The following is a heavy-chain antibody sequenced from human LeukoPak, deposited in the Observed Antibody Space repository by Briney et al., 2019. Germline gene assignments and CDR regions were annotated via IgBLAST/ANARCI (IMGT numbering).Heavy chain of an antibody. D-gene: IGHD6-19*01. CDR2: IGGGGPTT. V-gene: IGHV3-23*01. CDR3: ARGFLGGTDQYFDS. Sequence: GGSLRLSCAASGVTFSRNAMSWVRQAPGKGLEWVSTIGGGGPTTDYADSVKDRFTISRNNSKNTLYLQMNSLRAEDTAVYFCARGFLGGTDQYFDSWGQGTLVTVSS. CDR1: GVTFSRNA. J-gene: IGHJ4*02.